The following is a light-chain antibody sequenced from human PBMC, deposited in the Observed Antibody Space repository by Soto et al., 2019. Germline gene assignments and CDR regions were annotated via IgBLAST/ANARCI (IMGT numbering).Light chain of an antibody. V-gene: IGKV1-33*01. J-gene: IGKJ2*01. CDR3: QQYDNRPNT. CDR2: AVS. Sequence: DIQMTQSPSSLSASVGDRVTITCQASQDITLYLNWYQHKPGKAPNLLLNAVSTLETGVPDRFSGRGSGTIFTLTIINPQPEAVATSYCQQYDNRPNTFGQGTKVEIK. CDR1: QDITLY.